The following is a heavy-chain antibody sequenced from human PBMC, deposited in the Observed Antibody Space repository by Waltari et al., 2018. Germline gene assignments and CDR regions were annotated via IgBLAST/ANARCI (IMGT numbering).Heavy chain of an antibody. CDR2: IYYSGYS. CDR3: ARDYRDVWTGFYLDY. J-gene: IGHJ4*02. V-gene: IGHV4-59*12. CDR1: GGSISSYY. Sequence: QVQLQESGPGLLKPSETLSLTCTVSGGSISSYYWNWIRQSPGKGLEWIGYIYYSGYSSVNPSLKSRVALSVDTPKNQFSLKLNSVTAADTAVYYCARDYRDVWTGFYLDYRGQGTLVTVS. D-gene: IGHD1-1*01.